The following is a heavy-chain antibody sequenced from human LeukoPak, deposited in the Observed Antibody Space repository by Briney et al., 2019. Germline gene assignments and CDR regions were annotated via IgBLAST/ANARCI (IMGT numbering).Heavy chain of an antibody. CDR2: ISGDGDST. J-gene: IGHJ4*02. CDR1: GFTFSSYA. Sequence: PGGSLRLSCAASGFTFSSYAMSWVRQAPGKGLEWVSAISGDGDSTYYADSVKGRFTISRDNSKNMVHLQMSSLRAEDTAVYYCTKSYYSGSYYNLDYWGQGALVTVSS. CDR3: TKSYYSGSYYNLDY. D-gene: IGHD1-26*01. V-gene: IGHV3-23*01.